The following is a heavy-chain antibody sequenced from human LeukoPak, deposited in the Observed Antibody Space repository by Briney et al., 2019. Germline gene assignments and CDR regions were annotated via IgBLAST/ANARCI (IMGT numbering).Heavy chain of an antibody. CDR3: ARDHRATIDY. D-gene: IGHD1-26*01. J-gene: IGHJ4*02. CDR1: GFTFSSYA. V-gene: IGHV3-30-3*01. CDR2: ISYDGSNK. Sequence: GGSLRLSCAASGFTFSSYAMHWVRQAPGKGLEGVAVISYDGSNKYYADSVKGRFTISRDNSKNTLYLQMNSLRAEDTAVYYCARDHRATIDYWGQGTLVTVSS.